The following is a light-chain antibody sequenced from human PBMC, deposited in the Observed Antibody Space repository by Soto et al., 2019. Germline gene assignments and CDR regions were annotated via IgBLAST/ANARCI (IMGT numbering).Light chain of an antibody. CDR2: EGS. CDR1: NSDIGSYNL. J-gene: IGLJ3*02. V-gene: IGLV2-23*01. Sequence: QCALTQPASVSGSPGQTITISCTGTNSDIGSYNLVSWYQQHPDTAPKIIIYEGSKRPSGVSSRFSGSKSGNTASLTVSGLQAEDEADYYCCSYAGRNTWVFGGGTKLTVL. CDR3: CSYAGRNTWV.